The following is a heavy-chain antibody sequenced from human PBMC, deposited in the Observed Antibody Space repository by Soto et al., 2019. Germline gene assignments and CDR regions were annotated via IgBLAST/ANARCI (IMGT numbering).Heavy chain of an antibody. Sequence: PSETLSVTCADYGGSFSSYNWSWIRKPPGTGLEWIGEINHSGSTNYNPSLKSRVTISGDTSKNLFSLKLSSVTAADTAAYYCARGRYYYDSSGYYSVYFYYYGMDVGG. D-gene: IGHD3-22*01. CDR1: GGSFSSYN. CDR3: ARGRYYYDSSGYYSVYFYYYGMDV. J-gene: IGHJ6*01. CDR2: INHSGST. V-gene: IGHV4-34*01.